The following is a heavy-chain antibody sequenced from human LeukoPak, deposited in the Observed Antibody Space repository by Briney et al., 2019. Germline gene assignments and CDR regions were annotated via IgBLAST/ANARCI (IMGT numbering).Heavy chain of an antibody. CDR1: GGSISSYY. V-gene: IGHV4-59*12. Sequence: SETLSLTCTVSGGSISSYYWSWIRQPPGKGLEWIGYIYYSGTTNYNPSLKSRVTISVDTSKNQFSLKLSSVTAADTAVYYCARAPGYGNHPFDYWGQGTLVTVSS. J-gene: IGHJ4*02. CDR2: IYYSGTT. D-gene: IGHD5-12*01. CDR3: ARAPGYGNHPFDY.